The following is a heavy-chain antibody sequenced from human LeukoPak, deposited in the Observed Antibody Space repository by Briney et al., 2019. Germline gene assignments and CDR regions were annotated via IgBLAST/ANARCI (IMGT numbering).Heavy chain of an antibody. D-gene: IGHD5-12*01. V-gene: IGHV3-64D*09. CDR3: ARREYSGYDEY. Sequence: PPGGSLRLSCSASGFTFNSYSMHWVRQAPGKGLGFVSAISNNGGSTYYADSVKGRFTISRDNSKNTLYLQVSSLRAEDTAVYYCARREYSGYDEYWGQGTLVTVSS. CDR1: GFTFNSYS. J-gene: IGHJ4*02. CDR2: ISNNGGST.